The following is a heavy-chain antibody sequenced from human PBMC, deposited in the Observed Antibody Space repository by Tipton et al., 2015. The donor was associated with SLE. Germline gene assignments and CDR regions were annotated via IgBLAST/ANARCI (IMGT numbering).Heavy chain of an antibody. Sequence: TLSLTCAVYGGSFSGYYWGWIRQPPGKGLEWIGEINHSGSTNYNPSLKSRVTISVDTSKNQFSLKLSSVTAADTAVYYCASGPKPYYGDYYYYMDVWGKGTTVTVSS. V-gene: IGHV4-34*01. CDR2: INHSGST. D-gene: IGHD1-26*01. CDR3: ASGPKPYYGDYYYYMDV. CDR1: GGSFSGYY. J-gene: IGHJ6*03.